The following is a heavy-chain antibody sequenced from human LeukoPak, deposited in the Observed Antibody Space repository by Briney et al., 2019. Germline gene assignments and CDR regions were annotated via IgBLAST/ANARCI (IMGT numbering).Heavy chain of an antibody. CDR3: AKDSDSPYCSSTSCYLGY. CDR2: ISGSGGST. CDR1: GFTFSSYA. D-gene: IGHD2-2*01. J-gene: IGHJ4*02. Sequence: GGSLRLSCAASGFTFSSYAMSWVRQAPGKGLEWVSAISGSGGSTYYADSVKGRFTISKDNSKNTLYLQMNSLRAEDTAVYYCAKDSDSPYCSSTSCYLGYWGRGTLVTVSS. V-gene: IGHV3-23*01.